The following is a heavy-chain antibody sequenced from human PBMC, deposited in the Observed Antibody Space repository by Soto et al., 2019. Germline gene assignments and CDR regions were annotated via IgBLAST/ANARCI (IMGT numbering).Heavy chain of an antibody. CDR3: ARNSYGYTSHDY. D-gene: IGHD5-18*01. Sequence: QVQLQESGPGLVKPSQTLSLTCTVSGGSISSGDYYWSWIRQPPGKALEWIGYIYYSGSTYYNPSPXNGXTTPVDTPKTHFSLTRSSVTAADTAVYYCARNSYGYTSHDYWGQATLVTVSS. V-gene: IGHV4-30-4*01. CDR1: GGSISSGDYY. CDR2: IYYSGST. J-gene: IGHJ4*02.